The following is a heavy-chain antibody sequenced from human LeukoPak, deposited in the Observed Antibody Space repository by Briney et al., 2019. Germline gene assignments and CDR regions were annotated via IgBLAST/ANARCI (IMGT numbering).Heavy chain of an antibody. D-gene: IGHD3-16*01. J-gene: IGHJ5*02. Sequence: GGSLRLSCAASGFIFTSNRMNWVRQAPGKGLEWVANIKHDGSEQIYVDSVKGRFTISRDYAKDSVYLQMNSLRAEDTAVYYCTRGLGEHGGVSDRWGQGTLVIVS. CDR3: TRGLGEHGGVSDR. CDR1: GFIFTSNR. V-gene: IGHV3-7*01. CDR2: IKHDGSEQ.